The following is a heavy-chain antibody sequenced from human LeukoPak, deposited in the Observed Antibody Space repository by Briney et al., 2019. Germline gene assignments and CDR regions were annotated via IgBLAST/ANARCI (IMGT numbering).Heavy chain of an antibody. D-gene: IGHD6-13*01. V-gene: IGHV4-4*02. Sequence: SETLSLTCAVSGGSISSRNWWSWVRQPPGKGLEWIGEIYHSGSSNYNPSLKSRVTISVDKSKNQFSLILNSVTAADTAVYYCAKVGSGSWYDYWGQGILVTVSS. CDR2: IYHSGSS. CDR1: GGSISSRNW. J-gene: IGHJ4*02. CDR3: AKVGSGSWYDY.